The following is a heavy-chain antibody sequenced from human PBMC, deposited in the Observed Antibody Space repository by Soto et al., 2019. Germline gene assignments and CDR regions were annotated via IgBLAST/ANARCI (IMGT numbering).Heavy chain of an antibody. CDR2: IYPGDSDT. D-gene: IGHD3-10*01. V-gene: IGHV5-51*01. Sequence: PGESLKISCKGSGYSFTSYWIGWVRQMPGKGLEWMGIIYPGDSDTRYSPSFQGQVTISADKSISTAYLQWSSLKASDTAMYYCARNGQGSGSYMTSLHLYPPNYYYYGMDVWGQGTTVTVSS. J-gene: IGHJ6*02. CDR1: GYSFTSYW. CDR3: ARNGQGSGSYMTSLHLYPPNYYYYGMDV.